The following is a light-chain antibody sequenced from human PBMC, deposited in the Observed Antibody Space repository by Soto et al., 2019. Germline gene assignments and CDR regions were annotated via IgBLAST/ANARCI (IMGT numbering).Light chain of an antibody. CDR3: QQYGRSPCT. Sequence: EIVLTQSPGTLSLSPGERATLSCRASQSVSSSYLAWYQQKPGQAPRPLIYGASSRAIGIPDRFSGSGSGTDFTLTISRLEPEDFAVYYCQQYGRSPCTFGQGTKVEIK. CDR1: QSVSSSY. CDR2: GAS. V-gene: IGKV3-20*01. J-gene: IGKJ1*01.